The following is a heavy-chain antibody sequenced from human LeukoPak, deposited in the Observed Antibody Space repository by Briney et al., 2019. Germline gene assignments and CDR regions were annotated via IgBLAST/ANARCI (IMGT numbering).Heavy chain of an antibody. CDR1: GGSISSSSYY. Sequence: PSETLSLTCTVPGGSISSSSYYWGWIRQPPGKGLEWIGSIYYSGSTYYNPSLKSRVTISVDTSKNQFSLKLSSVTAADTAVYYCARLYGGVPATWGQGTLVTVSS. J-gene: IGHJ5*02. CDR3: ARLYGGVPAT. CDR2: IYYSGST. V-gene: IGHV4-39*01. D-gene: IGHD2-2*01.